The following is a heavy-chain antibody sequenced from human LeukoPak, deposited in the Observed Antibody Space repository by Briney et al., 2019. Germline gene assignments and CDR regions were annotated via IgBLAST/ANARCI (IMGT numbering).Heavy chain of an antibody. Sequence: GGSLSLFCAASGFTFSSYAMLWLRKAPGKGLEWVAVISYDGSNKYYADSVKGRFTISRDNAKNTLYLQMNSLRAEDTAVYYCARDPYYDSSGRGFDPWGQGTLVTVSS. V-gene: IGHV3-30*04. CDR3: ARDPYYDSSGRGFDP. D-gene: IGHD3-22*01. J-gene: IGHJ5*02. CDR2: ISYDGSNK. CDR1: GFTFSSYA.